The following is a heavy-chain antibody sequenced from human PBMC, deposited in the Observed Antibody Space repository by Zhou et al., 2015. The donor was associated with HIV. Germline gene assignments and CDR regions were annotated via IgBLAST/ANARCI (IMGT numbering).Heavy chain of an antibody. CDR3: ARVAPSAVRGGGRSSAFDI. CDR1: GYTFTGYY. Sequence: QVQLVQSGAEVKKPGASVKVSCKASGYTFTGYYMHWVRQAPGQGLEWMGWINPNSGGTNYAQKFQGRVTMTRDTSISTAYMELSRLRSDDTAVYYCARVAPSAVRGGGRSSAFDIWGQGTMVTVSS. D-gene: IGHD3-10*01. J-gene: IGHJ3*02. CDR2: INPNSGGT. V-gene: IGHV1-2*02.